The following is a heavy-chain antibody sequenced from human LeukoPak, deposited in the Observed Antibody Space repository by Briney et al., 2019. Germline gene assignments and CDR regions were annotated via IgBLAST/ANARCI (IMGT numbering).Heavy chain of an antibody. J-gene: IGHJ4*02. D-gene: IGHD5-24*01. CDR3: ARATRRDGSPYYLDH. CDR2: ISYDGSNK. Sequence: PGRSLRLSCAASGFTFSSYAMHRVRQAPGKGLEWVAVISYDGSNKYYADSVKGRFTISRDNSKNTLYLQMNSLRAEDTAVYYCARATRRDGSPYYLDHWGQGTLVTVSS. CDR1: GFTFSSYA. V-gene: IGHV3-30-3*01.